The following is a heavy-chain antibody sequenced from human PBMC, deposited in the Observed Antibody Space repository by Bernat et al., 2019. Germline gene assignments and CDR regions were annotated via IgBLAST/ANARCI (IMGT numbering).Heavy chain of an antibody. Sequence: EVQLVESGGGLVQPGGSLRLSCAASGFTFSSYWMHWVRQAPGKGLVWVSRINSDGSSTSYADSVKGRFTISRDNAKNTLYLQMNSLRAEDTAVYYCARDGAGGGFGELLGYYYYGMDVWGQGTTVTVSS. CDR3: ARDGAGGGFGELLGYYYYGMDV. CDR1: GFTFSSYW. CDR2: INSDGSST. J-gene: IGHJ6*02. V-gene: IGHV3-74*01. D-gene: IGHD3-10*01.